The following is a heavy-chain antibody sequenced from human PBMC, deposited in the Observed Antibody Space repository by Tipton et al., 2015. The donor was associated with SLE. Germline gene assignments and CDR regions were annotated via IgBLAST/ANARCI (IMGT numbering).Heavy chain of an antibody. J-gene: IGHJ4*02. D-gene: IGHD3-3*01. CDR1: GASISRRDW. CDR2: IYHSGST. Sequence: GLVKPSGTLSLTCAVSGASISRRDWWSWVRQPPGKGLEWIGEIYHSGSTHYNPSLKSRVTISVDNSKNQFSLKLSSVTAADTAVYYCARVETTSTAYDFWSAWGYFDYWGQGTLVTVSS. CDR3: ARVETTSTAYDFWSAWGYFDY. V-gene: IGHV4-4*02.